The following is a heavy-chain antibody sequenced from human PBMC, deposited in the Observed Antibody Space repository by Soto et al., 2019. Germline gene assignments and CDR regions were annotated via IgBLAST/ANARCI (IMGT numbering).Heavy chain of an antibody. V-gene: IGHV4-39*01. D-gene: IGHD2-15*01. Sequence: QLQLQESGPGQVKPSETLTLTCTVSGGSISSSSSYWGWIRQPPGKGLEWIGSIYYSGSTYYNPSLKSRVTISVDTSKNQFSLKLSSVTAADTAVYYCARHTMVAATPDAFDIWGQGTMVTVSS. CDR1: GGSISSSSSY. J-gene: IGHJ3*02. CDR2: IYYSGST. CDR3: ARHTMVAATPDAFDI.